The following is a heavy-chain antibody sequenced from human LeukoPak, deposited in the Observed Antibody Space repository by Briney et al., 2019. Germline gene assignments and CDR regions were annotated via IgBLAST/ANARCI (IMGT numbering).Heavy chain of an antibody. CDR1: GFTFSSYS. CDR3: ARDSSGWPPADY. D-gene: IGHD6-19*01. J-gene: IGHJ4*02. V-gene: IGHV3-21*01. Sequence: GGSLRLSCAASGFTFSSYSMNWVRQAPGKGLEWVSSISNSSSYIYYADSVKGRFTISRDNAKNSLYLQMNSLRAEDTAVYYCARDSSGWPPADYWGQGTLVTVSS. CDR2: ISNSSSYI.